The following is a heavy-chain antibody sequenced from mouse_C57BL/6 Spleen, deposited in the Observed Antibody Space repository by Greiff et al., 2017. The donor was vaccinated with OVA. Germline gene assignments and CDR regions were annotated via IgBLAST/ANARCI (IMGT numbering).Heavy chain of an antibody. J-gene: IGHJ3*01. CDR2: IDPEDGDT. Sequence: VQLQQSGAELVRPGASVKLSCTASGFNIKDYYMHWVKQRPEQGLEWIGRIDPEDGDTEYAPKFQGKATMTADTSANTAYLQLSSLTSEDTAVYYCTTDDGYYAWFAYWGQGTLVTVSA. CDR3: TTDDGYYAWFAY. V-gene: IGHV14-1*01. D-gene: IGHD2-3*01. CDR1: GFNIKDYY.